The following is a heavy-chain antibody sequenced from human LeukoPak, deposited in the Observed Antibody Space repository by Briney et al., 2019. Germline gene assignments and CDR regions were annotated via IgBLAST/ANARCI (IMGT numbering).Heavy chain of an antibody. CDR1: GGSISSYY. D-gene: IGHD5-18*01. CDR2: IYDSGST. CDR3: ARTTEGGYTYGYFYYYYMDV. J-gene: IGHJ6*03. V-gene: IGHV4-59*01. Sequence: AETLSLTCTLSGGSISSYYWSWIRQPPGRGLEWIGYIYDSGSTNYHPSLKSRVTISVDTSKNPFSLKLSSVTPADTGVYYCARTTEGGYTYGYFYYYYMDVWGKGNTVTISS.